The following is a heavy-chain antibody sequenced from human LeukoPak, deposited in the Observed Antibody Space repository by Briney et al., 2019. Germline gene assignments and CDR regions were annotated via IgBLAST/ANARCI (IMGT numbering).Heavy chain of an antibody. Sequence: GASVKVSCKASGYTFTSYYMHWIRQAPGQGFEWLGIINPSGGSTTYAQKFQGRVTMTRDTSTSTVYMELSSLRFEDTAVYYCTRDLGGSYQDYWGQGTLVTVSS. V-gene: IGHV1-46*01. CDR1: GYTFTSYY. CDR3: TRDLGGSYQDY. J-gene: IGHJ4*02. CDR2: INPSGGST. D-gene: IGHD1-26*01.